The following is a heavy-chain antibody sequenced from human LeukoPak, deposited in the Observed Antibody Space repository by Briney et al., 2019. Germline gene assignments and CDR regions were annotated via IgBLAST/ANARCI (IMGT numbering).Heavy chain of an antibody. V-gene: IGHV1-69*05. CDR2: IIPIFGTA. CDR3: ARGVDCPNGVCPLLGASDI. D-gene: IGHD2-8*01. CDR1: GGTFSSYA. J-gene: IGHJ3*02. Sequence: ASVNVSCKASGGTFSSYAISWVRQAPGQGLEWMGGIIPIFGTANYAQKFQGRVTINTDESTSTAYMELSSLRSEDTAVYYCARGVDCPNGVCPLLGASDIWGQGTMVTVSS.